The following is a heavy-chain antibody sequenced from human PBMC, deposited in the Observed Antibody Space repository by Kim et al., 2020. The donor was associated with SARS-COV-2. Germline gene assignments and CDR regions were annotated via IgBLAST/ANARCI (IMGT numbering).Heavy chain of an antibody. Sequence: SETLSLTCTVSGGSISSGGYYWSWIRQHPGKGLEWIGYIYYSGSTYYNPSLKSRVTISVDTSKNQFSLKLSSVTAADTAVYYCARDGTPYQLLFEGYFDLWGRGTLVTVSS. V-gene: IGHV4-31*03. CDR3: ARDGTPYQLLFEGYFDL. D-gene: IGHD2-2*01. CDR1: GGSISSGGYY. CDR2: IYYSGST. J-gene: IGHJ2*01.